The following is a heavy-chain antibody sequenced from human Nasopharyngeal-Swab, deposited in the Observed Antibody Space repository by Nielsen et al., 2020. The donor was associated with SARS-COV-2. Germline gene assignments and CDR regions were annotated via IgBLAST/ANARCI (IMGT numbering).Heavy chain of an antibody. CDR1: GFTFSSYA. CDR3: AKPEYSSSWLIYYYYYGMDV. CDR2: ISGSGGST. V-gene: IGHV3-23*01. J-gene: IGHJ6*02. Sequence: GESLKISCAASGFTFSSYAMSWVRQAPGKGLEWVSAISGSGGSTYYADSVKGRFTISRDNSKNTLYLQMNSLRAEDTAVYYCAKPEYSSSWLIYYYYYGMDVWGQGTTVTVSS. D-gene: IGHD6-13*01.